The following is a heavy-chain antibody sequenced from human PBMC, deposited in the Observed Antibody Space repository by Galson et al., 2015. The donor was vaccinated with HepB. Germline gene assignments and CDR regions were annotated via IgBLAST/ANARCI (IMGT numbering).Heavy chain of an antibody. CDR1: GYTFTSYG. CDR3: ARISSSTSCYPTGWSDRSCYYYGMDV. D-gene: IGHD2-2*01. V-gene: IGHV1-18*01. J-gene: IGHJ6*02. CDR2: ISAYNGNT. Sequence: QSGAEVKKPGASVKVSCKASGYTFTSYGISWVRQAPGQGLEWMGWISAYNGNTNYAQKLQGRVTMTTDTSTSTAYMELRSLRSADTAVYYCARISSSTSCYPTGWSDRSCYYYGMDVWGQGTTVTVSS.